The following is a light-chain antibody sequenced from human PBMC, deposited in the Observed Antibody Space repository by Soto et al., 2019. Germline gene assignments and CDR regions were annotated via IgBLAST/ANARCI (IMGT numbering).Light chain of an antibody. CDR2: DVS. CDR3: SSYTSSSTLVV. V-gene: IGLV2-14*03. Sequence: QSALTQPASVSGSPGQSITISCTGTSSDVGGYNYVSWYQHHPGKAPKLMIYDVSNRPSGVSNRFSGSKSGNTASLTISGIQAEDEADYYCSSYTSSSTLVVFGTGTQLTVL. CDR1: SSDVGGYNY. J-gene: IGLJ1*01.